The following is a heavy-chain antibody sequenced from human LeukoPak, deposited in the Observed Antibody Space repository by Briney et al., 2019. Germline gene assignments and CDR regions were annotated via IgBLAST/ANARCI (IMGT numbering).Heavy chain of an antibody. CDR3: ARSGGPDYYDSSAFEI. CDR1: GGSISSVSFY. CDR2: IYSSGTT. D-gene: IGHD3-22*01. V-gene: IGHV4-61*02. Sequence: SETLSLTCTVSGGSISSVSFYWNWIRQPAGKGLEWIGRIYSSGTTHYNPSLKSRVTISLDTSRNQFSLKLSSVTAADTAMFYCARSGGPDYYDSSAFEIWGQGTMVTVSS. J-gene: IGHJ3*02.